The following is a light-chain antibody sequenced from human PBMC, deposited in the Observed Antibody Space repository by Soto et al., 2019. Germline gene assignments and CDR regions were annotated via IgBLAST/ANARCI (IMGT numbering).Light chain of an antibody. CDR2: DVS. V-gene: IGLV2-14*01. CDR3: SSYTSSSFYV. CDR1: SSDVGGYNY. J-gene: IGLJ1*01. Sequence: QAASVSGSPGQSITISCTGTSSDVGGYNYVSWYQQHPGKAPKLMIYDVSNRPSGFSNRFSGSKSGNTASLTISGLQAEDEADYYCSSYTSSSFYVFGTGTKLTVL.